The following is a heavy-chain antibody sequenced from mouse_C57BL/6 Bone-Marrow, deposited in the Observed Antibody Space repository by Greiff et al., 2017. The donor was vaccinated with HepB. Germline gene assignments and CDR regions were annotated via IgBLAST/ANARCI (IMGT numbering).Heavy chain of an antibody. CDR2: IYPGDGDT. J-gene: IGHJ2*01. V-gene: IGHV1-82*01. CDR3: ARYPYYSKRRYFDY. Sequence: QVQLQQSGPELVKPGASVKISCKASGYAFSSSWMNWVKQRPGKGLEWIGRIYPGDGDTNYNGKFKGKATLTADKSSSTAYMQLSSLTSEDSAVYFCARYPYYSKRRYFDYWGQGTTLTVSS. D-gene: IGHD2-5*01. CDR1: GYAFSSSW.